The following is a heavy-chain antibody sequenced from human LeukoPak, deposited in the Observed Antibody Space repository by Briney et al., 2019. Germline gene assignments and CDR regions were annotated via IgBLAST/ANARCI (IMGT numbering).Heavy chain of an antibody. CDR3: AKRGRSGSSCTYFDW. CDR2: IGGDGETT. J-gene: IGHJ4*02. D-gene: IGHD2-15*01. V-gene: IGHV3-23*01. CDR1: GFTFSNYA. Sequence: GGSLRLSCAASGFTFSNYAMSWVRQAPGKGLEWVSVIGGDGETTHYADSVKGRFTISRDNSKNTLYLHMNSLRAEDTALYFCAKRGRSGSSCTYFDWWGQGTLVTVSP.